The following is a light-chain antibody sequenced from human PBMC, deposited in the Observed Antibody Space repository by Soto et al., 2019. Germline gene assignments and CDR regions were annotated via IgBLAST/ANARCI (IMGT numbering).Light chain of an antibody. V-gene: IGLV1-51*01. J-gene: IGLJ1*01. CDR1: SSNIGNNY. CDR2: DNN. Sequence: QSVLTRPPSVYAAPGQKVTISCSGSSSNIGNNYVSWYQQVPGTAPKLLIYDNNKRPSGNPDRFSGSKSGTSATLGISGLQTGDEADYYCGTWDSSLSVHVFGTGTKVTVL. CDR3: GTWDSSLSVHV.